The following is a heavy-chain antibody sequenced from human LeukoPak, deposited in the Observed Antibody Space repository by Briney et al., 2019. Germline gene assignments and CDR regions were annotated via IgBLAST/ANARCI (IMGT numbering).Heavy chain of an antibody. V-gene: IGHV1-2*02. CDR2: INPNSGGT. D-gene: IGHD3-10*01. CDR3: AREAYGSGSYLRNAFDI. CDR1: GYTFTGYY. J-gene: IGHJ3*02. Sequence: ASVKVSCKASGYTFTGYYMHWVRQAPGQGLEWMGWINPNSGGTNYAQKFQGRVTMTRDMSTSTVYMELSSLRSEDTAVYYCAREAYGSGSYLRNAFDIWGQGTMVTVSS.